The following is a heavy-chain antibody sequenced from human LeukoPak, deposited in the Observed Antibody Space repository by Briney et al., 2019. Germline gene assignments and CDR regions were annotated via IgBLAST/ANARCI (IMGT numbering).Heavy chain of an antibody. J-gene: IGHJ4*02. CDR3: ARDLVEMATIFSR. CDR2: ISSSSSYI. CDR1: GFTFSSYS. D-gene: IGHD5-12*01. V-gene: IGHV3-21*01. Sequence: PGGSLRPSCAASGFTFSSYSMNWVRQAPGKGLEWVSSISSSSSYIYYADSVKGRFTISRDNAKNSLYLQMNSLRAEDTAVYYCARDLVEMATIFSRWGQGTLVTVSS.